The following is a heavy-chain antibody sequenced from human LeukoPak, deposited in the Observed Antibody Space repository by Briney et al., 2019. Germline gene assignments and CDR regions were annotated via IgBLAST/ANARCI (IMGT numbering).Heavy chain of an antibody. CDR2: ISWNSGSI. J-gene: IGHJ4*02. CDR3: AKDPARVVAKGFGY. V-gene: IGHV3-9*01. CDR1: GFTFDDYA. D-gene: IGHD2-15*01. Sequence: GGSLRLSCAASGFTFDDYAMHWVRQAPGKGLEWVSGISWNSGSIGYADSVKGRFTISRDNAKNSLYLQMNSLRAEDTALYYCAKDPARVVAKGFGYWGQGTLVSVSS.